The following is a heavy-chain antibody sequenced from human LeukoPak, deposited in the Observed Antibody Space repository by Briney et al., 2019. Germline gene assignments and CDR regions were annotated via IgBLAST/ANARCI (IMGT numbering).Heavy chain of an antibody. Sequence: SVKVSCKASGGTFSSYAISWVRQAPGQGLEWMGRIIPIFGIANYAQKFQGRVTITADKSTSTAYMELSSLRSEDTAVYYCARASPDDSSGYYLDYWGRGTLVTVSS. CDR1: GGTFSSYA. V-gene: IGHV1-69*04. D-gene: IGHD3-22*01. CDR3: ARASPDDSSGYYLDY. CDR2: IIPIFGIA. J-gene: IGHJ4*02.